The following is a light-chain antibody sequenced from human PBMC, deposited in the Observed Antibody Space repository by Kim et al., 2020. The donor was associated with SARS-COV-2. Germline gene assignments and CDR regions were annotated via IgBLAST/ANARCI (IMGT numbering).Light chain of an antibody. V-gene: IGKV3-20*01. CDR1: QSVPSSS. CDR2: GTF. J-gene: IGKJ2*01. CDR3: QQHGDSPYT. Sequence: LSPGERAPLHGRASQSVPSSSLAWDQHKPGQAPRLIIYGTFNRPTGVPDRFGGSGSGTDFTLTVTRLEPEDFAVYYCQQHGDSPYTFGQGTKLEI.